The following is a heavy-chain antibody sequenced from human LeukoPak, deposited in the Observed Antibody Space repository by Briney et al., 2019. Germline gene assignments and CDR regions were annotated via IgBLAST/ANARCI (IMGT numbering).Heavy chain of an antibody. V-gene: IGHV4-59*01. CDR1: GGSISSYY. D-gene: IGHD3-22*01. Sequence: ASETLSLTCTVSGGSISSYYWSWIRQPPGKGLEWIGYIYYSGSTNYNPSLKSRVTISVDTSKNQFSLKLSSVTAADTAVYYCARDRGGNDYYDSSGYHHLDYGMDVWGQGTTVTVSS. CDR2: IYYSGST. CDR3: ARDRGGNDYYDSSGYHHLDYGMDV. J-gene: IGHJ6*02.